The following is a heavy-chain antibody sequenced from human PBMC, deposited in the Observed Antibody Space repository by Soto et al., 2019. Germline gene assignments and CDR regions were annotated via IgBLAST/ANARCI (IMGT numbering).Heavy chain of an antibody. CDR1: GYTFTCYD. CDR2: INAGNANT. Sequence: ASVKVSCKASGYTFTCYDINWVRQATGQRLEWMGWINAGNANTKYSQKFQGRVTMTRDTSTSTAYMELSSLRSEDSAVYYCARGLGGARTYFDYWGQGTLVTVSS. D-gene: IGHD3-10*01. CDR3: ARGLGGARTYFDY. J-gene: IGHJ4*02. V-gene: IGHV1-3*01.